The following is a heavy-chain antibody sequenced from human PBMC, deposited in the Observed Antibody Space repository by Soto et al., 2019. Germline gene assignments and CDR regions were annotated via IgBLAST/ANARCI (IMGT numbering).Heavy chain of an antibody. CDR1: GFTFISYS. CDR2: IGSGSSYI. CDR3: ARDGTGIIDY. J-gene: IGHJ4*02. D-gene: IGHD2-21*02. Sequence: GGSLRLSCAASGFTFISYSMNWVRQAPGKGLEWVSCIGSGSSYIYYADSVKGRFTISRDNAKNSLYLQMKSLRAEDTAVYYCARDGTGIIDYWGQGTLVTVSS. V-gene: IGHV3-21*01.